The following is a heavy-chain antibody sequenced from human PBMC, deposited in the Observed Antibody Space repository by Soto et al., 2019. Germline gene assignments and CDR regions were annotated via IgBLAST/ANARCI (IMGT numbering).Heavy chain of an antibody. CDR2: IIPIFGTA. J-gene: IGHJ6*02. V-gene: IGHV1-69*06. D-gene: IGHD3-9*01. Sequence: GASVKVSCKASGGTFSSYAISWVRQAPGQGLEWMGGIIPIFGTANYAQKFQGRVTITADKSTSTAYMELSSLRSEDTAVYYCARASTDYDILTGYRTSYGMDVWGQGTTVTVSS. CDR3: ARASTDYDILTGYRTSYGMDV. CDR1: GGTFSSYA.